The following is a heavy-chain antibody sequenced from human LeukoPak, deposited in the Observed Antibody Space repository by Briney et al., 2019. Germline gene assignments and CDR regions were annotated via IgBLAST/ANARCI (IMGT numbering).Heavy chain of an antibody. V-gene: IGHV3-48*01. CDR2: ISSSSSTI. Sequence: GGSLRLSCAASGFTFSSYSMNWVRQAPRKGLEWVSYISSSSSTIYYADSVKGRFTISRDNAKNSLYLQMNSLRAEDTAVYYCARGFHRYSYDSGAYSVYWGQGTLVTVSS. CDR3: ARGFHRYSYDSGAYSVY. CDR1: GFTFSSYS. J-gene: IGHJ4*02. D-gene: IGHD3-22*01.